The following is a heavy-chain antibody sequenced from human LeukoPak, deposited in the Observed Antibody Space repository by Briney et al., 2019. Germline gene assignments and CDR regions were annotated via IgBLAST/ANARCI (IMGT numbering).Heavy chain of an antibody. CDR1: GGSISSYY. V-gene: IGHV4-34*01. CDR3: ARRYSSRTGPTQGRNYYYMDV. Sequence: SETLSPTCTVSGGSISSYYWSWIRQPPGKGLEWIGEINHSGSTNYNPSLKSRVTISVDTSKNQFSLKLSSVTAADTAVYYCARRYSSRTGPTQGRNYYYMDVWGKGTTVTVSS. CDR2: INHSGST. J-gene: IGHJ6*03. D-gene: IGHD6-13*01.